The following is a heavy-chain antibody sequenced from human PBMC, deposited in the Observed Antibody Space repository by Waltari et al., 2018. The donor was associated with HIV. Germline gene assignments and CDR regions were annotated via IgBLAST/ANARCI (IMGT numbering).Heavy chain of an antibody. CDR3: GSGSRRGHSHGIDY. Sequence: QVQLHESGPGMVKPSETLSLTCAVSGYSISSDNYWGWIRQPPGKGLEWIGSASRSGSTYYSPSLKSGVTISLDTSKNQFSLKVNSVAAADTAVYYCGSGSRRGHSHGIDYWGQGTLVTVSS. D-gene: IGHD5-18*01. CDR1: GYSISSDNY. V-gene: IGHV4-38-2*01. J-gene: IGHJ4*02. CDR2: ASRSGST.